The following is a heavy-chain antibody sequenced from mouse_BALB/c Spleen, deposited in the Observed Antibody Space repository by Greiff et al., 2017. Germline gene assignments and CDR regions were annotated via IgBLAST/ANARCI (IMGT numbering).Heavy chain of an antibody. V-gene: IGHV1-7*01. D-gene: IGHD2-1*01. CDR1: GYTFTSYW. CDR2: INPSTGYT. Sequence: VQLQQSGAELAKPGASVKMSCKASGYTFTSYWMHWVKQRPGQGLEWIGYINPSTGYTEYNQKFKDKATLTADKSSSTAYMQLSSLTSEDSAVYYCARDGNYELYAMDYWGQGTSVTVSS. CDR3: ARDGNYELYAMDY. J-gene: IGHJ4*01.